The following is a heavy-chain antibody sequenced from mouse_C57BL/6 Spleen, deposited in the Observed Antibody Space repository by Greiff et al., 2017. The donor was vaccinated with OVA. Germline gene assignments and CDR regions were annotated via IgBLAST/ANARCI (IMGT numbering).Heavy chain of an antibody. J-gene: IGHJ2*01. CDR1: GYTFTSYW. Sequence: QVQLQQPGAELVKPGASVKLSCKASGYTFTSYWMHWVKQRPGQGLEWIGMIHPNSGSTNYNEKFKSKATLTVDKSSSTAYMQLSSLTSEDSAVYYWARGSYYSNYFDYWGQGTTLTVSS. CDR3: ARGSYYSNYFDY. CDR2: IHPNSGST. V-gene: IGHV1-64*01. D-gene: IGHD2-5*01.